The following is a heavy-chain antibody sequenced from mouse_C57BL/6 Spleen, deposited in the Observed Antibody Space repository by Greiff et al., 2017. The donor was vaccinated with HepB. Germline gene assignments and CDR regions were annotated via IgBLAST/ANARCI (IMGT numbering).Heavy chain of an antibody. CDR3: ASDYYSNYGFAY. V-gene: IGHV1-81*01. CDR1: GYTFTSYG. Sequence: VQLQQSGAELARPGASVKLSCKASGYTFTSYGISWVKQRTGQGLEWIGEIYPRSGNTYYNEKFKGKATLTADKSSSTAYMELRSLTSEDSAVYFCASDYYSNYGFAYWGQGTLVTVSA. D-gene: IGHD2-5*01. J-gene: IGHJ3*01. CDR2: IYPRSGNT.